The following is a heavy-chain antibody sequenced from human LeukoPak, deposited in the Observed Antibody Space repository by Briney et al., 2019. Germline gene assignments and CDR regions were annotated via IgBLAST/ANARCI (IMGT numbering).Heavy chain of an antibody. J-gene: IGHJ4*02. D-gene: IGHD6-6*01. CDR1: GFTFDDYA. CDR2: ISWNSGSI. Sequence: SLRLSCAAPGFTFDDYAMHWVRQAPGKGLGWVSGISWNSGSIGYADSVKGRFTISRDNAKNSLYLQMNSLRAEDTALYYCAKAPGSSIAASYYFDYWGQGTLVTVSS. CDR3: AKAPGSSIAASYYFDY. V-gene: IGHV3-9*01.